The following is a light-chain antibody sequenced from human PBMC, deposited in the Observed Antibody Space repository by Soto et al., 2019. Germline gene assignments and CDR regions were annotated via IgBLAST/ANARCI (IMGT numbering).Light chain of an antibody. CDR3: SSYARRTLYG. CDR2: EVT. V-gene: IGLV2-8*01. Sequence: QSLLTQPPSASGSPGQSVTISCTGTSSDVGGYDYVSWYQQRPGKAPKLLIHEVTKRPSGVPDRFSGSKSGNTASLTVSGLQAEDEADYYCSSYARRTLYGLGNGTKVTVL. CDR1: SSDVGGYDY. J-gene: IGLJ1*01.